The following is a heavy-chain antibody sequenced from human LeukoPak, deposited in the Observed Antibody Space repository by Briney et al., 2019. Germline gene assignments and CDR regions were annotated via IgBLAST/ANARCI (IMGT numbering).Heavy chain of an antibody. D-gene: IGHD4-17*01. Sequence: PSETLSLTCTVSGGSISSYYWSWIRPPPGKGLEGIGYIYYSGSTNYNPSLKSRVTISVDTSKNQFSLKLSSVTAADTAVYYCAATVDEGTVTTWPYYFDYWGQGTLVTVSS. CDR2: IYYSGST. CDR1: GGSISSYY. J-gene: IGHJ4*02. CDR3: AATVDEGTVTTWPYYFDY. V-gene: IGHV4-59*01.